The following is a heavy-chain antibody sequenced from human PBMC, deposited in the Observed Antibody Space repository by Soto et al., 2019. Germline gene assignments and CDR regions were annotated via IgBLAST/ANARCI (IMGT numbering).Heavy chain of an antibody. CDR1: GFTFRNQW. Sequence: EVQLEESGGGAVQLGESLRVTCVASGFTFRNQWMHWVRQVPGKGLVWVSRINGDGTRASYADFVKGRFTISRDNDRNLLFLQPNSLTVEDAGVYPCARGGAAGRGDAIDIWGPGTTVAVSS. V-gene: IGHV3-74*01. CDR2: INGDGTRA. J-gene: IGHJ6*02. D-gene: IGHD3-10*01. CDR3: ARGGAAGRGDAIDI.